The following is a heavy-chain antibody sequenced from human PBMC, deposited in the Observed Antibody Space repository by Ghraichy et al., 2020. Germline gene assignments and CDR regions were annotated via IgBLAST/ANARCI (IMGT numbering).Heavy chain of an antibody. J-gene: IGHJ4*02. D-gene: IGHD6-19*01. CDR2: INSDGSST. Sequence: GGSLRLSCAASGFTFSSYWMHWVLQAPGKGLVWVSRINSDGSSTSYADSVKGRFTISRDNAKNTLYLQMNSLRAEDTAVYYCARDISGWPYYLDYWGQGTLVTVSS. V-gene: IGHV3-74*01. CDR3: ARDISGWPYYLDY. CDR1: GFTFSSYW.